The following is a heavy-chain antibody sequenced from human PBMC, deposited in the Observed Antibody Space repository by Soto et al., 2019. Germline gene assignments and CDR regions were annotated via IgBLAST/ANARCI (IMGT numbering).Heavy chain of an antibody. V-gene: IGHV1-69*01. D-gene: IGHD2-21*02. CDR2: IIPIFGTA. Sequence: QVQLVQSGAEVKKPGSSVKVSCKASGGTFSSYAISWVRQAPGQGLEWMGGIIPIFGTANYAQKFQGRVTITADESTSTAYMELSSLRSEDTAVYYCAKAMVVVTAISGGGGFDKWGQGTLVTVSS. CDR3: AKAMVVVTAISGGGGFDK. CDR1: GGTFSSYA. J-gene: IGHJ3*02.